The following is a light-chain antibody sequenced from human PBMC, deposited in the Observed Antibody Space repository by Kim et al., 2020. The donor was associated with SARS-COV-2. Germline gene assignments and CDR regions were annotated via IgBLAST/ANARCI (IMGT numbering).Light chain of an antibody. V-gene: IGKV3-11*01. Sequence: LVQGERATLARRASQSGRNLVAWFQQRPGQAPRLLIHGAANRASGTPARFSGSGSGTDFTLTISSLEPEDFAVYYCQQRSSWPLTFGPGTKVDIK. CDR1: QSGRNL. CDR3: QQRSSWPLT. J-gene: IGKJ3*01. CDR2: GAA.